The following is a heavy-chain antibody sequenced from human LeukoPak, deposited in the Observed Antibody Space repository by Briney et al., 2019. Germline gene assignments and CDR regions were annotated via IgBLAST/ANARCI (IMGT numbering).Heavy chain of an antibody. CDR1: GGSISTGSYF. Sequence: PSETLSLTCTVSGGSISTGSYFWSWIRQPAGRRLEWIGRIYTSGNTNYNPSLKSRITISLDTSKNQFSLQLTSVTAADTAVYYCARVGELLMHDSWGQGTLVTVST. J-gene: IGHJ4*02. D-gene: IGHD3-16*01. CDR2: IYTSGNT. CDR3: ARVGELLMHDS. V-gene: IGHV4-61*02.